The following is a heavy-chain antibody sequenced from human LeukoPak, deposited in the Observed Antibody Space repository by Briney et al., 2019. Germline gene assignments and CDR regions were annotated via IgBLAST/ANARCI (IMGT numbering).Heavy chain of an antibody. Sequence: SETLCLTCTVSGGSISSYYWSWIRQPAGKGLEWIGRIYTSGSTNYNPSLKSRVTMSVDTSKNQFSLKLSSVTAADTAVYYCARAGYCSGGSCYSFDYWGQGTLVTVSS. CDR2: IYTSGST. D-gene: IGHD2-15*01. CDR1: GGSISSYY. CDR3: ARAGYCSGGSCYSFDY. J-gene: IGHJ4*02. V-gene: IGHV4-4*07.